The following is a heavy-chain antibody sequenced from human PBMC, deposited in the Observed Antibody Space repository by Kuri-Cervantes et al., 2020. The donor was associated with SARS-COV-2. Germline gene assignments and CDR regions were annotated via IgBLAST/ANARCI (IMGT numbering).Heavy chain of an antibody. CDR3: AKAVDPGDSGTPQDFDY. V-gene: IGHV3-23*01. CDR1: GFTFSSYA. J-gene: IGHJ4*02. D-gene: IGHD3-10*01. CDR2: ISGSGGST. Sequence: GESLKISCAASGFTFSSYAMSWVRQAPGKGLEWVSAISGSGGSTYYADSVKGRFTISRENSKNTLYLQMNSLRAEDTAVYYCAKAVDPGDSGTPQDFDYRGQGTLVTVSS.